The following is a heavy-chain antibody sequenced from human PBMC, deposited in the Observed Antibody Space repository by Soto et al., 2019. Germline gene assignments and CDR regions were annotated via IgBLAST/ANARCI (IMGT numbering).Heavy chain of an antibody. CDR3: TAEPIGRCDGGSCYPVDS. Sequence: QVQLRESGPGLVKPSETLALTCSVSGGSVNSGSHYWGWIRQPPGKGLEWIGYMYYSGSTSYNPSLKSRLTMSVDTSKNQFSLKLRSVTAADTAVYYCTAEPIGRCDGGSCYPVDSWGQGTLVTVSS. J-gene: IGHJ4*02. D-gene: IGHD2-15*01. CDR2: MYYSGST. V-gene: IGHV4-61*01. CDR1: GGSVNSGSHY.